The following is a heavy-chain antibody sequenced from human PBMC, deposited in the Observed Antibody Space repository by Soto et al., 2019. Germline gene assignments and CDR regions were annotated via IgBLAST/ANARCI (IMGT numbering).Heavy chain of an antibody. CDR1: GYTFTSYA. D-gene: IGHD6-19*01. CDR3: ARAVAVPADFDY. Sequence: QVQLVQSGAEEKKPGASVKVSCKASGYTFTSYAMHWVRQAPGQRLEWMGWINAGNGNTKYSQKFQGRVTITRDTSASTAYIELSSRRSEDTAVYYCARAVAVPADFDYWGQGTLVTVSS. CDR2: INAGNGNT. V-gene: IGHV1-3*05. J-gene: IGHJ4*02.